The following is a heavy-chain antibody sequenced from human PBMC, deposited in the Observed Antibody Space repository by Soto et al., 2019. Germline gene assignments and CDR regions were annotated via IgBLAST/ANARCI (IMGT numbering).Heavy chain of an antibody. Sequence: QVQLVESGGGVVQPGRSLRLSCAASGFTFRTYGMHWVRQAPGKGLEWVAVIWNDGSTKYYADSVKGRFTISRDDSKNTLDRQMNGLRAEDTAVYYCARAAGFGELDNWFDPWGQGTLVTVSS. J-gene: IGHJ5*02. D-gene: IGHD3-10*01. CDR3: ARAAGFGELDNWFDP. V-gene: IGHV3-33*01. CDR2: IWNDGSTK. CDR1: GFTFRTYG.